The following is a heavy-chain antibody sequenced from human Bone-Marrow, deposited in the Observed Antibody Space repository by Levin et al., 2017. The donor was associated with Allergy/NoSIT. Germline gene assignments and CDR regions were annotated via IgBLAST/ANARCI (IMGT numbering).Heavy chain of an antibody. Sequence: RSGGSLRLSCAVSGYSISSGYYWGWIRQPPGKGLEWIGSIYYSGSTYYNPSLKSRVTISVDTSKNQFSLKLSSVTAADTAVYYWARVWCSGGSCPGGNDAFDIWGQGTMVTVSS. V-gene: IGHV4-38-2*01. D-gene: IGHD2-15*01. CDR1: GYSISSGYY. J-gene: IGHJ3*02. CDR3: ARVWCSGGSCPGGNDAFDI. CDR2: IYYSGST.